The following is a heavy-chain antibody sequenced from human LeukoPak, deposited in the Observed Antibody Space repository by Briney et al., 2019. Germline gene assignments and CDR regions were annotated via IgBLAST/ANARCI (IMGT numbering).Heavy chain of an antibody. J-gene: IGHJ3*02. CDR3: ARAPLYYDILTGYFLGAFDI. V-gene: IGHV4-59*01. D-gene: IGHD3-9*01. Sequence: SETLSLTCTVSGGSISSYYWSWIRQPPGKGLEWIGYIYYSGSTNYNPSLKSRVTISVDTSKNQFSLKLSSVTAADTAVYHCARAPLYYDILTGYFLGAFDIWGQGTMVTVSS. CDR2: IYYSGST. CDR1: GGSISSYY.